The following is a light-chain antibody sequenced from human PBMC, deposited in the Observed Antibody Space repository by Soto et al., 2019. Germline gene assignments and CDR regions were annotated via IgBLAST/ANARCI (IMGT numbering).Light chain of an antibody. CDR2: GAS. CDR1: QSVSSSA. V-gene: IGKV3-20*01. CDR3: QQYDSSVLT. J-gene: IGKJ4*01. Sequence: EIVLTQSPGTLSLSPGERATLSCRASQSVSSSALTWYQQKPGQAPRLLIYGASNRATGIPDRFSGSGSGTDFALTSSTLEPEDFAVYYCQQYDSSVLTFGGGAKVEMK.